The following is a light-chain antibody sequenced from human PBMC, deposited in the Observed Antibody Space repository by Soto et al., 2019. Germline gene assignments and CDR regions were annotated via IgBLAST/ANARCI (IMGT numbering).Light chain of an antibody. J-gene: IGLJ1*01. Sequence: QSVLTQPASVSGSPGQSITISCTGTSSDVGGYNYVSWYQHHPGKALKLMIYDVSNRPSGVSNRFSGSKSGNTASLTISGLQPEDEADYYCGSYTTSNXRQIVFVPGTKVTV. CDR1: SSDVGGYNY. V-gene: IGLV2-14*03. CDR2: DVS. CDR3: GSYTTSNXRQIV.